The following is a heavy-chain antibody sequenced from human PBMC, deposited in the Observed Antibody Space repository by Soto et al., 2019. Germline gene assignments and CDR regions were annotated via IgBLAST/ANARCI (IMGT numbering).Heavy chain of an antibody. V-gene: IGHV4-30-4*01. CDR3: ARAPVGLDTISYFDY. CDR2: IYNGGST. J-gene: IGHJ4*02. D-gene: IGHD3-3*01. CDR1: CDYVVDVGCH. Sequence: SVTLPLPYTVLCDYVVDVGCHRIFISRPPGKGLEWIGYIYNGGSTYYRPSLESRMHMSLDATRNHYSLRLTSVTAADTAVYFCARAPVGLDTISYFDYWGQGKLVTGSS.